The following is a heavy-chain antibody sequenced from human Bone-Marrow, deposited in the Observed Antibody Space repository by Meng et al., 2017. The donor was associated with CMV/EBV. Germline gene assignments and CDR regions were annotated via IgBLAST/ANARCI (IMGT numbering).Heavy chain of an antibody. V-gene: IGHV4-31*03. J-gene: IGHJ6*02. Sequence: SETLSLTCTVSGGSISSGGYYWSWIRQHPGKGLEWIWYIYYSGSTYYNPSLKSRVTISVDTSKNQFSLKRSSVTAADTAVYYCARAVLQRGYSGYDESPRYYYYYYGMDVWGQGTTVTVSS. CDR2: IYYSGST. CDR1: GGSISSGGYY. CDR3: ARAVLQRGYSGYDESPRYYYYYYGMDV. D-gene: IGHD5-12*01.